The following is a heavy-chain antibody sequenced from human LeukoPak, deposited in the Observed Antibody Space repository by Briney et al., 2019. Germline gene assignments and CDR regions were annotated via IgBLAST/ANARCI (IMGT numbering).Heavy chain of an antibody. J-gene: IGHJ4*02. V-gene: IGHV3-30-3*01. D-gene: IGHD4-23*01. Sequence: GGSLRLSCAASGFTFSSYAMHWVRQAPGKGLEWVAVISYDGSNKYYADSVKGRFTISRDNSKNTLYLQMNSLRAEDTAVYYCARDLTDYGGNSAFDYWDQGTLVTVSS. CDR2: ISYDGSNK. CDR1: GFTFSSYA. CDR3: ARDLTDYGGNSAFDY.